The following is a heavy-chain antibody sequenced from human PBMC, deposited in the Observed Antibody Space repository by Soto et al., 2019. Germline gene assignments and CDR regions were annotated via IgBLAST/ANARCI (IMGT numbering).Heavy chain of an antibody. J-gene: IGHJ6*02. CDR2: FDPEDGET. V-gene: IGHV1-24*01. CDR1: GYTLTELS. CDR3: ARTSIPSSTIRSHYYYGMDV. D-gene: IGHD2-2*01. Sequence: ASVKVSCKVSGYTLTELSMHWVRQAPGKGLEWMGGFDPEDGETIYAQKFQGRVTMTEDTSTDTAYMELSSLRSEDTAVYYCARTSIPSSTIRSHYYYGMDVWGQGTTVTVSS.